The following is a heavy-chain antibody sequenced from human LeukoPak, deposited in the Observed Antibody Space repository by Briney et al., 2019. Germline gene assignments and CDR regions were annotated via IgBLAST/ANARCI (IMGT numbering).Heavy chain of an antibody. Sequence: GASVKVSCKASGYTFTSYGISWVRQAPGQGLEWMGWISAYNGNTNYAQKLQGRVTMTTDTSTSTAYMELRSLGSDDTAVYYCARGWRTMVRGVPRVNWFDPWGQGTLVTVSS. CDR3: ARGWRTMVRGVPRVNWFDP. CDR2: ISAYNGNT. D-gene: IGHD3-10*01. V-gene: IGHV1-18*01. J-gene: IGHJ5*02. CDR1: GYTFTSYG.